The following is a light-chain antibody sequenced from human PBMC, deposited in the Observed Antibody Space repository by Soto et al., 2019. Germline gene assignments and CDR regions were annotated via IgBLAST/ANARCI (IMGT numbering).Light chain of an antibody. CDR1: QSVSSRY. CDR2: GAS. J-gene: IGKJ4*01. CDR3: QQYNNWPLP. V-gene: IGKV3-15*01. Sequence: SQSAGTLSLSPGERATLSCRASQSVSSRYLAWYQLKLGQAPRLLIYGASSRATGIPARFSGSGSGTEFTLTISSLQSEDFAVYYCQQYNNWPLPFGGGTKV.